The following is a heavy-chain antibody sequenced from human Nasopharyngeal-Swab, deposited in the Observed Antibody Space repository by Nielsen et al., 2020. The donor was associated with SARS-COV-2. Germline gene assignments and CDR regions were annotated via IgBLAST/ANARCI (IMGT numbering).Heavy chain of an antibody. V-gene: IGHV3-7*01. J-gene: IGHJ4*02. Sequence: GESLKLFCAASGFTFSSYWMIWVLHAPGKGLEWVANIKQDGSEKYYVDSVKGRFTISRDNAKNSLYLQMNSLRAEDTAVYYCARDPGGFWSSYFDYWGQGTLVTVSS. CDR1: GFTFSSYW. CDR2: IKQDGSEK. D-gene: IGHD3-3*01. CDR3: ARDPGGFWSSYFDY.